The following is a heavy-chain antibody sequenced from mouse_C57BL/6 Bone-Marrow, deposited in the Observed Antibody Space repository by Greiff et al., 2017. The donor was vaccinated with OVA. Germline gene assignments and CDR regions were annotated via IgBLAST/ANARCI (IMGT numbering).Heavy chain of an antibody. CDR3: AGDAYDGYYDFDY. Sequence: VQLVESGPGLVKPSQSLFLTCSITGFPITSGYYWIWIRQSPGKPLEWMGYITHSGETFYNPSLQSPISITRETSKNQFFLQLNSVTTEDTAMYYCAGDAYDGYYDFDYWGQGTTLTVSS. CDR2: ITHSGET. D-gene: IGHD2-3*01. J-gene: IGHJ2*01. CDR1: GFPITSGYY. V-gene: IGHV12-3*01.